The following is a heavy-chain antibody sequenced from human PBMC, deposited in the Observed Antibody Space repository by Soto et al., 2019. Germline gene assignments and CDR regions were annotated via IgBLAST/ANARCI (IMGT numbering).Heavy chain of an antibody. CDR2: ISGSGGST. CDR3: AKDHSNGDYASDY. V-gene: IGHV3-23*01. CDR1: GFTFSSYS. D-gene: IGHD4-17*01. J-gene: IGHJ4*02. Sequence: GGSLRLSCAASGFTFSSYSISWVRHAPGKGLEWVSAISGSGGSTYYADSVKGRFTISRENSKNTLYLQMNSLRAEDTAVYYCAKDHSNGDYASDYLGQGNLVTGSS.